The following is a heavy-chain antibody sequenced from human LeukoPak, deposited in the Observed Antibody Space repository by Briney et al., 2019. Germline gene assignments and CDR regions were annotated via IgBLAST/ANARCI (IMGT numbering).Heavy chain of an antibody. CDR1: GGSISSYY. V-gene: IGHV4-59*01. CDR2: IYYSGST. Sequence: PSETLSLACTVSGGSISSYYWGWIRQPPGKGLEWIGYIYYSGSTNYNPSLKSRVTISVDTSKNQFSLKLSSVTAADTAVYYCARGHSSGWRYYYYGMDVWGQGTTVTVSS. D-gene: IGHD6-19*01. CDR3: ARGHSSGWRYYYYGMDV. J-gene: IGHJ6*02.